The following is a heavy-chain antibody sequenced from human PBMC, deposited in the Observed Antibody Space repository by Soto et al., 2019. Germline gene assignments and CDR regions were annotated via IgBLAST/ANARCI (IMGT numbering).Heavy chain of an antibody. V-gene: IGHV3-30*18. CDR1: GFTFSSYA. CDR2: ISYDGSDK. CDR3: AKALGALSPESYDY. Sequence: QVQLVESGGGVVQPGRSLRLSCAASGFTFSSYAMHWVRQAPGKGLEWVAVISYDGSDKYYADSVKGRFTISRVNSKNTLNLQRNSLRAADTALYYCAKALGALSPESYDYWGQETLITVSS. D-gene: IGHD3-16*02. J-gene: IGHJ4*02.